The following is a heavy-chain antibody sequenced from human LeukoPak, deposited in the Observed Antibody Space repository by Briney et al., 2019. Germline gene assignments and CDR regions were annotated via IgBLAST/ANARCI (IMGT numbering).Heavy chain of an antibody. V-gene: IGHV4-59*12. CDR2: IHYSGST. CDR1: GGSISSYY. J-gene: IGHJ6*03. D-gene: IGHD4-17*01. Sequence: SETLSLTCTVPGGSISSYYWSWIRQPPGKGLEWIGYIHYSGSTNYNPSLKSRVTISVDTSKNQFSLKLSSVTAADTAVYYCARRATVTYYYYYYMDVWGKGTTVTISS. CDR3: ARRATVTYYYYYYMDV.